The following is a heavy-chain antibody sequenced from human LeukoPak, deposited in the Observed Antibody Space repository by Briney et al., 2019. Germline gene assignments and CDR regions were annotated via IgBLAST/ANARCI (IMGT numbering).Heavy chain of an antibody. Sequence: SETLSLTCAVYGGSFSGYYWSWIRQPPGKGLEWIGSIYYSGSTYYNPSLKSRVTISVDTSKNQFSLKLSSVTAADTAVYYCARQGRWTLYYFDYWGQGTLVTVSS. CDR2: IYYSGST. CDR1: GGSFSGYY. D-gene: IGHD3/OR15-3a*01. CDR3: ARQGRWTLYYFDY. J-gene: IGHJ4*02. V-gene: IGHV4-34*01.